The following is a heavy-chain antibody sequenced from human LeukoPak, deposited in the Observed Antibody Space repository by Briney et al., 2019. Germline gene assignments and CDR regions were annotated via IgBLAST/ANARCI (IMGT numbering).Heavy chain of an antibody. CDR1: GFTFSSYS. CDR2: ISSSSSYI. CDR3: ASYSSGRYFIGH. J-gene: IGHJ5*02. D-gene: IGHD6-19*01. Sequence: TGGSLRLSCAASGFTFSSYSMNWVRQAPGKGLEWVSSISSSSSYIYYADSVKGRFTISRDNAKNSLYLQMNSLRAEDTAVYYCASYSSGRYFIGHWGQGTLVTVSS. V-gene: IGHV3-21*01.